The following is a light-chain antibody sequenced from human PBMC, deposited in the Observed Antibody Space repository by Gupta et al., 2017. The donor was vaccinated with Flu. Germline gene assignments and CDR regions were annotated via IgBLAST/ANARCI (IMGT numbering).Light chain of an antibody. J-gene: IGKJ4*02. Sequence: TPTLSAGARASATRRASESVSSCIAWDQQKPSQAPRLIIYDACDRTTGIPARFSGSGSGTDFTLTISSLEPEDYAVYDCQQRNNWPRVLTFGGGTKVEIK. CDR3: QQRNNWPRVLT. CDR2: DAC. V-gene: IGKV3-11*01. CDR1: ESVSSC.